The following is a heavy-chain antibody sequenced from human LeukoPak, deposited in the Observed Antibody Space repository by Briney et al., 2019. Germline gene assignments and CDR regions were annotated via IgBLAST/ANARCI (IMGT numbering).Heavy chain of an antibody. CDR3: ARGSPSGASYFNY. J-gene: IGHJ4*02. V-gene: IGHV4-4*07. CDR2: IYTSGST. Sequence: SETLSLTCTVSGGSISSHYWSWIRQPAGKGLEWIGRIYTSGSTHYNPSLKSRGSMSVGTSKAKFSLKLSSVTAADTAVYYCARGSPSGASYFNYWGQGTLVTVSS. D-gene: IGHD2-15*01. CDR1: GGSISSHY.